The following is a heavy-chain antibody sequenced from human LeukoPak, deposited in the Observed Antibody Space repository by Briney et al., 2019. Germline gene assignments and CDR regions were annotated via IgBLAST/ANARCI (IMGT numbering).Heavy chain of an antibody. D-gene: IGHD2-2*01. V-gene: IGHV1-2*02. J-gene: IGHJ4*02. CDR1: GYTFTGYY. CDR2: INPNSGGT. CDR3: ARGLKDIVVVPAAMDY. Sequence: ASVKVCCKASGYTFTGYYMHWVRQAPGQGLEWMGWINPNSGGTNYAQKFQGRVTMTRDTSISTAYMELSRLRSDDTAVYYCARGLKDIVVVPAAMDYWGQGTLVTVSS.